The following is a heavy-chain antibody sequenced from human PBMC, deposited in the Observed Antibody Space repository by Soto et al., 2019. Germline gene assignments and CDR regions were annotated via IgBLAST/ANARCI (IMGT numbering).Heavy chain of an antibody. V-gene: IGHV1-3*05. CDR2: IRAGNGNT. CDR3: WRGESVLGDY. Sequence: QDQLVQSGAEEKKPGASVKVSCKASGYTFTSYAMHWVRQAPGQRLEWMGWIRAGNGNTKCSQKFQDRGTITSNTSSRRADMELRRLRSEDTAAYYCWRGESVLGDYWGQGTLVTVSS. CDR1: GYTFTSYA. J-gene: IGHJ4*02. D-gene: IGHD2-8*02.